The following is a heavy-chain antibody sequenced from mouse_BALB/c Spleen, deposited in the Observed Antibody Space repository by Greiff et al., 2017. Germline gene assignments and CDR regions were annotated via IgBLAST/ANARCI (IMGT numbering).Heavy chain of an antibody. J-gene: IGHJ2*01. CDR2: IFPGSSNT. Sequence: QVQLQQSGAVLMKPGASVKISCKASGYTFGSYWIEWVKQRPGHGLEWIGAIFPGSSNTNYNEKFKGKATFTADTSANTAYMRLSSLTSEDSAVYSCDRYIIFFDYWGQGTTLTVSS. D-gene: IGHD1-1*01. V-gene: IGHV1-9*01. CDR3: DRYIIFFDY. CDR1: GYTFGSYW.